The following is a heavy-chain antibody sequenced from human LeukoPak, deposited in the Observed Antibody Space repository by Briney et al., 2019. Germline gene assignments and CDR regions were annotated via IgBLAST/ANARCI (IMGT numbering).Heavy chain of an antibody. CDR2: IFQSGHT. CDR1: DYSISSGYY. Sequence: SGTLSLTCTVSDYSISSGYYWGWIRQPPGKGLEWTGSIFQSGHTSYSPSLKSRVPISVDTSNNRFSLSLSTVTAPDPASYYFARDTRTAQGFDYWGQGILVTVSS. V-gene: IGHV4-38-2*02. D-gene: IGHD2-15*01. CDR3: ARDTRTAQGFDY. J-gene: IGHJ4*02.